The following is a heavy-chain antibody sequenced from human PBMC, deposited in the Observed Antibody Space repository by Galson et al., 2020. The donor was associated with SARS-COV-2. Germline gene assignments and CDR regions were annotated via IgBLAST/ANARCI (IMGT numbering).Heavy chain of an antibody. CDR2: FDPEDGDT. D-gene: IGHD6-6*01. V-gene: IGHV1-24*01. CDR3: ATSTAIAARFWFDP. CDR1: GYTLTELS. Sequence: ASVKVSCKVSGYTLTELSMHWVRQAPGKGLEWLGGFDPEDGDTIYAQKFQGRVTMTEDTSTDTAYMELSSLRSEDTAVYYCATSTAIAARFWFDPWGQGTLVTVSS. J-gene: IGHJ5*02.